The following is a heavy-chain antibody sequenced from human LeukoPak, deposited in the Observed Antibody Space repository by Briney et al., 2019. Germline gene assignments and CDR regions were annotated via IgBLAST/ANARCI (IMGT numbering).Heavy chain of an antibody. J-gene: IGHJ4*02. CDR2: IIPILGIA. V-gene: IGHV1-69*04. CDR3: ATDFLAAAGTFDY. CDR1: GGTFSSYA. D-gene: IGHD6-13*01. Sequence: GASVKVSCKASGGTFSSYAISWVRQAPGQGLEWMGRIIPILGIANYAQKFQGRVTITADKSTSTAYMELSSLRSEDTAVYYCATDFLAAAGTFDYWGQGTLVTVSS.